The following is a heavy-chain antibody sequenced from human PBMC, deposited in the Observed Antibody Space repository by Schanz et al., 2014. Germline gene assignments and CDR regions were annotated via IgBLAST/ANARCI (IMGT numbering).Heavy chain of an antibody. V-gene: IGHV3-21*06. Sequence: EVQLVESGGDLVQPGGSLRLSCVGSGFIFSSYNMNWVRQSPGKGLEWVSFLSSDSRHVYYVESAKGRFTISRDNAKNSLYLQMDSLRGDDTAVYYCARDGIAATTDFEYWGQGVLVTVSS. CDR1: GFIFSSYN. CDR3: ARDGIAATTDFEY. CDR2: LSSDSRHV. D-gene: IGHD1-1*01. J-gene: IGHJ4*02.